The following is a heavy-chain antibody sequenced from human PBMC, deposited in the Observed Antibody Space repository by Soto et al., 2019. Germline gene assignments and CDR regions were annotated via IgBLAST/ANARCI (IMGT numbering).Heavy chain of an antibody. CDR3: VRDQDSRGYSVFNH. CDR2: INNDGSST. Sequence: PVGSLRLSCAASGFTLNSFFMHWVRQAPGKGLMWVSRINNDGSSTTYADSVKGRFTISRDNAKNTLYLQMNSLRADDTAVYFCVRDQDSRGYSVFNHWGQGAQVTVSS. J-gene: IGHJ4*02. V-gene: IGHV3-74*01. CDR1: GFTLNSFF. D-gene: IGHD3-22*01.